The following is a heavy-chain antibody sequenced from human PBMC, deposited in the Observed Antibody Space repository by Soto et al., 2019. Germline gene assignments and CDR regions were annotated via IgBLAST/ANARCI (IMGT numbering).Heavy chain of an antibody. V-gene: IGHV1-3*01. D-gene: IGHD2-2*01. CDR2: INPGNGDT. J-gene: IGHJ6*02. CDR1: GYSFTKYG. CDR3: ARTDCSSTSCYNYYYCMDF. Sequence: AASVKVSCKTSGYSFTKYGLHWVRQAPGQRLEWMGWINPGNGDTKYSQKFQGRVTITRDTSATTAYMELSSLRSEDSAVFYCARTDCSSTSCYNYYYCMDFWGQGTTATGSS.